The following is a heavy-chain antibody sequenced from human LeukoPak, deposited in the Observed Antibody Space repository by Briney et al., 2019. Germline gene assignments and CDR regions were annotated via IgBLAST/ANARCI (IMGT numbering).Heavy chain of an antibody. CDR2: INPNSGGT. CDR3: ARDPIAAAALNAFDT. J-gene: IGHJ3*02. D-gene: IGHD6-13*01. Sequence: GASVKVSCKASGYTFTDYYMHWVRQAPGQGLEWMGWINPNSGGTNYAQKFQGRVTVTRDTSISTAYMELSRLRSDDTALYYCARDPIAAAALNAFDTWGQGTMVTVSS. CDR1: GYTFTDYY. V-gene: IGHV1-2*02.